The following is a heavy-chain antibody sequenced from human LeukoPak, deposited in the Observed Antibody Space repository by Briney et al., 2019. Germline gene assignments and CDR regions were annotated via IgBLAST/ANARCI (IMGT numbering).Heavy chain of an antibody. D-gene: IGHD5-24*01. CDR2: ISTTGGYT. Sequence: GGSLRLSCVGSGSSFSTYDMGWVRQTPGKGLEWVSAISTTGGYTEDADSVKGRFTISRDNSQNTLFLQMHSLRAEDTAVYYCAKKPATIKFPFDIWGQGPLVTVSP. V-gene: IGHV3-23*01. CDR3: AKKPATIKFPFDI. J-gene: IGHJ4*02. CDR1: GSSFSTYD.